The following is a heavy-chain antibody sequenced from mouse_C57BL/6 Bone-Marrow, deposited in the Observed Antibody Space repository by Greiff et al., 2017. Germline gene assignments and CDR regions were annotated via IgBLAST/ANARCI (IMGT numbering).Heavy chain of an antibody. CDR1: GYTFTSYG. V-gene: IGHV1-58*01. CDR3: ARSTRVTLLPMDY. CDR2: IYTGNGYT. J-gene: IGHJ4*01. Sequence: VQLKQSGAELVRPGSSVKMSCKTSGYTFTSYGINWVKQRPGQGLEWIGYIYTGNGYTEYNEKFKGKATLTSDTSSSTAYMQLSSLTSEDSAIYFCARSTRVTLLPMDYWGQGTSVTVSS. D-gene: IGHD2-5*01.